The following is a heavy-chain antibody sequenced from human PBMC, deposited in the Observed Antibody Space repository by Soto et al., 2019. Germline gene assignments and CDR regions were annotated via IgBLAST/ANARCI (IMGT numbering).Heavy chain of an antibody. CDR2: ISSSSSYI. CDR1: GFTFSSYS. V-gene: IGHV3-21*01. Sequence: GGSLRLSCAASGFTFSSYSMNWVRQAPGKGLEWVSSISSSSSYIYYADSVKGRFTISRDNAKNSLYLQMNSLRAEDTAVYYCARDHGGIAVAGNKYDYWGQGTLVTVSS. CDR3: ARDHGGIAVAGNKYDY. D-gene: IGHD6-19*01. J-gene: IGHJ4*02.